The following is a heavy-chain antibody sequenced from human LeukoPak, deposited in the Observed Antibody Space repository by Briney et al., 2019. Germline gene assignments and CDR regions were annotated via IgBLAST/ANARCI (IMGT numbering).Heavy chain of an antibody. CDR2: IRYDASNK. Sequence: PGGSLRLSCAASGFTFSGSGMHWVRQAPGKGLEWVAFIRYDASNKYYADSVKGRFTISRDNSKNTLYLQMNSLKEEDTAVYYCAKDGSKVGEVIAYYFDSWGQGTLVTVSS. V-gene: IGHV3-30*02. J-gene: IGHJ4*02. D-gene: IGHD3-10*01. CDR1: GFTFSGSG. CDR3: AKDGSKVGEVIAYYFDS.